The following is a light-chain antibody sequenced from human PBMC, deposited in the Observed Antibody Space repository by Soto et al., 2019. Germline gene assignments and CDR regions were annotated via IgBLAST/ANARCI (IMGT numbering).Light chain of an antibody. CDR1: LTISDNY. CDR2: DAS. CDR3: QQYSMAPLT. V-gene: IGKV3-20*01. Sequence: EIVLTHSPGTLSLSPGERATLSCRASLTISDNYLAWYQQKAGQAPRLVIYDASNRATGIPDRFSASGSGTDFTLTISRLEPEDFALYYCQQYSMAPLTFGQGTKVDTK. J-gene: IGKJ1*01.